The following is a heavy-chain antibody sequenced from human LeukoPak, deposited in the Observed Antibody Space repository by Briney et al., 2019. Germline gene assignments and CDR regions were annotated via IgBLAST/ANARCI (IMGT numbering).Heavy chain of an antibody. CDR3: AASAMVNGMDV. CDR1: GFTVSSNY. J-gene: IGHJ6*02. CDR2: IYSGGST. V-gene: IGHV3-66*02. D-gene: IGHD5-18*01. Sequence: PGGSLRLSCAASGFTVSSNYMSWVRQAPGKGLEWVSVIYSGGSTYYADSVKGRSTISRDNSKNTLYLQMNSLRAEDTAVYYCAASAMVNGMDVWGQGTTVTVSS.